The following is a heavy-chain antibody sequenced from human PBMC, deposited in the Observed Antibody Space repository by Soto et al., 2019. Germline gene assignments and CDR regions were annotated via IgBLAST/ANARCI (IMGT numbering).Heavy chain of an antibody. V-gene: IGHV3-30*18. CDR1: GFTFSSYG. CDR3: AKGGHLGSGNYYNPYYFDY. D-gene: IGHD3-10*01. Sequence: QVQLVESGGGVVQPGRSLRLSCAASGFTFSSYGMHWVRQAPGKGLEWVAVISYDGSNKYYADSVKGRFTISRDNSKNTLYLQMNSLRAEDTAVYYCAKGGHLGSGNYYNPYYFDYWGQGTPVTVSS. J-gene: IGHJ4*02. CDR2: ISYDGSNK.